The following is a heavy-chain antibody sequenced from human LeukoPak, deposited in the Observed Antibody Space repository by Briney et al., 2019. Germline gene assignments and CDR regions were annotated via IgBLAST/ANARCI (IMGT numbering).Heavy chain of an antibody. D-gene: IGHD2-2*01. CDR1: GYTFTGYY. CDR2: INPNSGGT. J-gene: IGHJ4*02. Sequence: ASVKVSCKASGYTFTGYYMHWVRQAPGQGLEWMGWINPNSGGTNYAQKFQGRVTMTRDTSISTAYMELSRLRSDDTAVYYCARGGKYQLLSGKRGRFDYWGQGTLVTVSS. CDR3: ARGGKYQLLSGKRGRFDY. V-gene: IGHV1-2*02.